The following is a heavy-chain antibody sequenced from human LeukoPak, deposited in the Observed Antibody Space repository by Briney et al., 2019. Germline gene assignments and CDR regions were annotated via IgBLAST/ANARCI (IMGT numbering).Heavy chain of an antibody. V-gene: IGHV1-69*05. D-gene: IGHD3-10*01. CDR1: GYPFTSYD. CDR3: ASDIYGSQPSDY. Sequence: ASVKVSCKASGYPFTSYDINWVRQATGQGLEWMGGIVPIFDTPNYAQRFEDRVTITTDEATNTAYMELTGLRSEDTAVYYCASDIYGSQPSDYWGQGTLVIVSS. J-gene: IGHJ4*02. CDR2: IVPIFDTP.